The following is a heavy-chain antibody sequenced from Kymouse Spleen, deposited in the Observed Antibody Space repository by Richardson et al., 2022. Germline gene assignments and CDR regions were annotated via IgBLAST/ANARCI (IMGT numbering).Heavy chain of an antibody. Sequence: EVQLVESGGGLVQPGRSLRLSCAASGFTFDDYAMHWVRQAPGKGLEWVSGISWNSGSIGYADSVKGRFTISRDNAKNSLYLQMNSLRAEDTALYYCAKVSGCLGPGNPGHRLL. J-gene: IGHJ5*02. CDR3: AKVSGC. CDR1: GFTFDDYA. CDR2: ISWNSGSI. V-gene: IGHV3-9*01. D-gene: IGHD6-19*01.